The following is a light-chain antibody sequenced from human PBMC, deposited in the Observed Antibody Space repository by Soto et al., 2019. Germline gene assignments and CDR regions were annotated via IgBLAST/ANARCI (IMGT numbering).Light chain of an antibody. J-gene: IGKJ5*01. CDR3: QQLTSYPRST. CDR1: QVMSNY. CDR2: AAS. Sequence: DIQLTQSPSVLSASVGGRVTSTFRASQVMSNYLAWYQQRPGKAPKLLIYAASTLQTGVPSRFSGSGSGTEFTLTISSLQPEDFATYHCQQLTSYPRSTFGQGTRLEIK. V-gene: IGKV1-9*01.